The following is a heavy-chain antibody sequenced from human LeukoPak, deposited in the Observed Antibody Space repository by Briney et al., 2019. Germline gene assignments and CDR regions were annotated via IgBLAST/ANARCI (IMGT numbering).Heavy chain of an antibody. CDR1: GFTFSSYG. V-gene: IGHV3-30*02. J-gene: IGHJ4*02. D-gene: IGHD1-26*01. CDR2: IRYDGSNK. CDR3: ARQVVGATFQYYFDY. Sequence: GGSLRLSCAASGFTFSSYGMHWVRQAPGKGREWVAFIRYDGSNKYYADSVKGRFTISRDNSKNTLYLQMNSLRAEDTAVYYCARQVVGATFQYYFDYWGQGTLVTVSS.